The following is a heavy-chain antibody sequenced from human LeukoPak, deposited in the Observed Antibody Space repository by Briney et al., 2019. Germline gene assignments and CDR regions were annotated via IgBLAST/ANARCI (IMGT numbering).Heavy chain of an antibody. Sequence: PGGSLRLSCAASGFTFSSFGMHWVRQAPGKGLEWVAIIWYNGRNETYADSVKGRFTISRDNSKNTLYLYMNSLRAEDTAVYYCARESRGELFAPPDYWGQGTLGNVSS. CDR1: GFTFSSFG. J-gene: IGHJ4*02. D-gene: IGHD3-10*01. V-gene: IGHV3-33*01. CDR3: ARESRGELFAPPDY. CDR2: IWYNGRNE.